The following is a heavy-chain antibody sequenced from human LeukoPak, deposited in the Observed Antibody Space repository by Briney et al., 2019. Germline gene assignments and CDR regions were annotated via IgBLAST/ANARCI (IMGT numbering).Heavy chain of an antibody. J-gene: IGHJ4*02. CDR2: ISAYNGNT. CDR1: GYTLTSYG. Sequence: ASVKVSCKASGYTLTSYGISWVRQAPGRGLEWMGWISAYNGNTNYAQKLQGRVTMTTDTSTSTAYMELRSLRSDDTAVYYCARESNYDPLYYFDYWGQGTQVTVSS. V-gene: IGHV1-18*01. D-gene: IGHD4-11*01. CDR3: ARESNYDPLYYFDY.